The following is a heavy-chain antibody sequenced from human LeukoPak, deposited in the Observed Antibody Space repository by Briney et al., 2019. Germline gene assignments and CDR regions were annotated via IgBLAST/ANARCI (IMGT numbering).Heavy chain of an antibody. Sequence: PSETLSLTCAVYGGSFSGYYWSWIRQPPGKGLEWIREINHSGSTNYNPSLKSRVTISVDTSKNQFSLKLSSVTAADTAVYYCARGKLERLARTFKTIWVFDYWGQGTLVTVSS. CDR2: INHSGST. V-gene: IGHV4-34*01. D-gene: IGHD1-1*01. CDR3: ARGKLERLARTFKTIWVFDY. CDR1: GGSFSGYY. J-gene: IGHJ4*02.